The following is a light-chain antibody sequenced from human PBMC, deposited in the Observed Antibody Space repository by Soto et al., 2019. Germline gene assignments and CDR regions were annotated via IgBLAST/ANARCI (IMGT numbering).Light chain of an antibody. Sequence: IQLTQSPSSLSASVGDRVTITCRASQAIAIYLAWYQQKPGEAPKLLIYAASTLYGGVPSRFSGSGSGTDFALTITSLQAEDFATYYCQQLRMYPSTFGRGTKVEIK. CDR2: AAS. CDR1: QAIAIY. V-gene: IGKV1-9*01. J-gene: IGKJ4*01. CDR3: QQLRMYPST.